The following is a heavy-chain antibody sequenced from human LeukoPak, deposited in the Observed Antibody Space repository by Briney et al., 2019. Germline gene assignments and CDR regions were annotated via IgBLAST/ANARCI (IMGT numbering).Heavy chain of an antibody. CDR1: GGSFSGYY. J-gene: IGHJ5*02. CDR2: TNHSGST. Sequence: SETLSLTCAVYGGSFSGYYWSWIRQPPGKGLEWIGETNHSGSTNYTPSLESRVTISVDTSKNQFSLKLSSVTAADTAVYYCARGGPRIAAAGHNWFDPWGQGTLVTVSS. CDR3: ARGGPRIAAAGHNWFDP. V-gene: IGHV4-34*01. D-gene: IGHD6-13*01.